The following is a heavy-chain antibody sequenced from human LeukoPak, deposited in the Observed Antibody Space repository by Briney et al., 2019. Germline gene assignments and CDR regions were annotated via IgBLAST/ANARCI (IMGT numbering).Heavy chain of an antibody. V-gene: IGHV3-64D*06. D-gene: IGHD1-1*01. Sequence: GGSLRLSCSASGFTFSAYAIHWVRQAPGKGLECVSAISPNGGSTYYADPVKGRFTISRDNSKNTLYLQMSSLRVEDTAVYYCVPKGNEGYWGQGTLVTVSS. CDR3: VPKGNEGY. CDR2: ISPNGGST. J-gene: IGHJ4*02. CDR1: GFTFSAYA.